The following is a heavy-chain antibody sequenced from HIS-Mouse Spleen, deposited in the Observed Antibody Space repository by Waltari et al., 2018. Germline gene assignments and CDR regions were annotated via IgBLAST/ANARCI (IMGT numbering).Heavy chain of an antibody. CDR2: IYYSGRT. CDR1: GGSISSGGYY. D-gene: IGHD6-13*01. Sequence: QVQLQESGPGLVKPSQTLSLTCTVSGGSISSGGYYWSWIRQHPGKGLEWIGYIYYSGRTYDNPSLTSRVTISVDTSKNQFSLKLSSVTAADTAVYYCARASRIAAAGYYFDYWGQGTLVTVSS. J-gene: IGHJ4*02. V-gene: IGHV4-31*03. CDR3: ARASRIAAAGYYFDY.